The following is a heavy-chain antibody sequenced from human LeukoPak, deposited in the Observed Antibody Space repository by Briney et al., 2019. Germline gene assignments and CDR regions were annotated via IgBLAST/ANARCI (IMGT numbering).Heavy chain of an antibody. V-gene: IGHV3-48*04. Sequence: GGSLRLSCAASGFTFSNYAMNWVRQAPGKGLEWVSYISSGSRTIYYADSVKGRFTISRDNAKNSLYLQMNSLRAEDTAVYYCATSHPRAGSYYKFDYWGQGTLVTVSS. CDR1: GFTFSNYA. J-gene: IGHJ4*02. D-gene: IGHD3-10*01. CDR3: ATSHPRAGSYYKFDY. CDR2: ISSGSRTI.